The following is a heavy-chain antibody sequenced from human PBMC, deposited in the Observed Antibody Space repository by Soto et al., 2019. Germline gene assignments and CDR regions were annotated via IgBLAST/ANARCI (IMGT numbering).Heavy chain of an antibody. D-gene: IGHD2-2*01. J-gene: IGHJ6*01. CDR1: GFTFSYYT. V-gene: IGHV3-23*01. CDR3: ADPVPAPTHYDYYVMDV. CDR2: ISNSGDTI. Sequence: EVQLLESGGGLVQPGGSLRLSCVASGFTFSYYTMSWVRQAPGKGLEWVSGISNSGDTIYYADSVKGRFTISRDNFKNTLYLQIYSLRAYETAGYYCADPVPAPTHYDYYVMDVWGQGTMVSVSS.